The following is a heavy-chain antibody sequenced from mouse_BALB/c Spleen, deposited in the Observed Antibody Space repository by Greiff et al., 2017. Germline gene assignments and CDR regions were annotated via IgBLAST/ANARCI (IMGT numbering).Heavy chain of an antibody. Sequence: EVQLVESGGGLVQPGGSLKLSCAASGFTFSSYTMSWVRQTPEKRLEWVAYISNGGGSTYYPDTVKGRFTISRDNAKNTLYLQMSSLKSEDTAMYYCARQKENYSFAYWGQGTLVTVSA. V-gene: IGHV5-12-2*01. J-gene: IGHJ3*01. CDR2: ISNGGGST. CDR1: GFTFSSYT. D-gene: IGHD2-1*01. CDR3: ARQKENYSFAY.